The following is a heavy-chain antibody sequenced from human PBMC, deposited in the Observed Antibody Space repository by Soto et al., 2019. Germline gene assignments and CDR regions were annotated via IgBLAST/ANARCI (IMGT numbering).Heavy chain of an antibody. CDR3: AKDLALPRLAAVGSFDY. Sequence: VQLVESGGGVVQPGRSLRLSCAASRFTFSSYGMHWVRQAPGKGLEWVAVISYDGNNKNYADSVKGRFIISRDNSKDTLFLQMNSLRGDDTAIYYCAKDLALPRLAAVGSFDYWGQGTLVTVSS. V-gene: IGHV3-30*18. J-gene: IGHJ4*02. D-gene: IGHD6-13*01. CDR2: ISYDGNNK. CDR1: RFTFSSYG.